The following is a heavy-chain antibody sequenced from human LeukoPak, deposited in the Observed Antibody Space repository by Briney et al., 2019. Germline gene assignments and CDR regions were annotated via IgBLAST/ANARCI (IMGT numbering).Heavy chain of an antibody. D-gene: IGHD4-23*01. Sequence: SVKVSCKASGGTFSSYAISWVRQAPGQGLEWMGRIIPIFGPANYPQNFQGRVTISTGKSTTTVYMELSSLRFDDTAVYYCARDDRLWGGNPNMDVWGKGTTVTVS. V-gene: IGHV1-69*05. CDR2: IIPIFGPA. CDR1: GGTFSSYA. J-gene: IGHJ6*03. CDR3: ARDDRLWGGNPNMDV.